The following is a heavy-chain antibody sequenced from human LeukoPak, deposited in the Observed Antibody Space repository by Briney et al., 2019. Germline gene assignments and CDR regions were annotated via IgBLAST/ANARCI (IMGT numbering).Heavy chain of an antibody. CDR2: ISYDGSNK. J-gene: IGHJ4*02. CDR3: ARGSLEYSSSSPLDY. Sequence: GRSLRLSCAASGFTFSSYAMHWVRQAPGKGLEWVAVISYDGSNKYYADSVKGRFTISRDNSKNTLYLQMNSLRAEDTAVYYCARGSLEYSSSSPLDYWGQGTLVTVSS. V-gene: IGHV3-30-3*01. D-gene: IGHD6-6*01. CDR1: GFTFSSYA.